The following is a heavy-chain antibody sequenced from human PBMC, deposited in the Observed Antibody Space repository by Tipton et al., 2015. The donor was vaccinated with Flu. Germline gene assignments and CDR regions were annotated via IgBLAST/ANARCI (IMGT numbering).Heavy chain of an antibody. Sequence: TLSLTCTVSGGSINSYFWSWIRQPPGKGLEWIGGMSYSGNTYSNPSLKSRLVISVDTSKNHLSLKLSSVTAADTAMFYCARLSFYDVDLKNFYFDYWGQGTLVTVSS. J-gene: IGHJ4*02. V-gene: IGHV4-59*05. CDR1: GGSINSYF. CDR3: ARLSFYDVDLKNFYFDY. D-gene: IGHD3-10*02. CDR2: MSYSGNT.